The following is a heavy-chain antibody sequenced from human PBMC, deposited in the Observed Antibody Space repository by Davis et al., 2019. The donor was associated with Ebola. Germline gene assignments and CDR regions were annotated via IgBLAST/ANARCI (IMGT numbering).Heavy chain of an antibody. Sequence: PGGSLRLSCAASGFTFSSYDMHWVRQATGKGLEWVSAIGTAGDPYYPGSVKGRFTISRDNSKNTLYLQMNSLRAEDTAVYYCARDRRVAVVPAALGGMDVWGQGTTVTVSS. J-gene: IGHJ6*02. CDR2: IGTAGDP. CDR3: ARDRRVAVVPAALGGMDV. V-gene: IGHV3-13*05. CDR1: GFTFSSYD. D-gene: IGHD2-2*01.